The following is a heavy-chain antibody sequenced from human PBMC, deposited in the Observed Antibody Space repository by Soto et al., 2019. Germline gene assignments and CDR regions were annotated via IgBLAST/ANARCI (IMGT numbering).Heavy chain of an antibody. CDR3: AMLGGWSGGSSGMDV. CDR2: IRRKANSYTT. Sequence: EVQLVESGGGLVQPGGSLRLSCAASGLIFSDYHMDWVRQAPGKGLEWVGRIRRKANSYTTEYAASVKGRLTISRDDSKNSLYLQMNSVKSEDTAVYYCAMLGGWSGGSSGMDVWGQGTTVTVSS. J-gene: IGHJ6*02. D-gene: IGHD6-19*01. CDR1: GLIFSDYH. V-gene: IGHV3-72*01.